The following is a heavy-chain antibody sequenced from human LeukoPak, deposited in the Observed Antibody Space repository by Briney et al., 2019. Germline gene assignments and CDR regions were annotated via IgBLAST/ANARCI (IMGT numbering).Heavy chain of an antibody. D-gene: IGHD5-12*01. CDR1: GFTFSTYQ. CDR2: VKSEGITT. Sequence: GGSLRLSCAASGFTFSTYQMHWVRQVPGKGLVWVSRVKSEGITTNYADSVKGRFTISRDNAKNTVDLQMNSLRVEDTAVYYCARIARGYSGYDPPFDYWGQGTLVTVSS. CDR3: ARIARGYSGYDPPFDY. V-gene: IGHV3-74*01. J-gene: IGHJ4*02.